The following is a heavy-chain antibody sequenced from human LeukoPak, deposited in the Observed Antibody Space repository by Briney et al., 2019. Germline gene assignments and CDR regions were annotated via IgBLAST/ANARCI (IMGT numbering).Heavy chain of an antibody. Sequence: GESLKISCKGSRYIFTDYWIGWVRQMPGKGLEWMGIIYPGDSDTRYSPSFQGQVTISADKSISTAYLQWSSLKASDTAIYYCARLEYCSSTSCKRGGFDYWGQGTLVTVSS. J-gene: IGHJ4*02. CDR2: IYPGDSDT. CDR1: RYIFTDYW. D-gene: IGHD2-2*01. CDR3: ARLEYCSSTSCKRGGFDY. V-gene: IGHV5-51*01.